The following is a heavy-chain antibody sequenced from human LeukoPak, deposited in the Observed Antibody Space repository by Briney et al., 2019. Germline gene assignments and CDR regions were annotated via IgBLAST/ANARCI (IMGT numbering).Heavy chain of an antibody. CDR1: GYTFTSYG. Sequence: GASVKVSCKAPGYTFTSYGISWVRQAPGQGLEWMGWISAYNGNTNYAQKLQGRVTITRDTSASTAYMELSSLRSEDTAVYYCARLLWFGELGYWGQGTLVTVSS. V-gene: IGHV1-18*04. CDR2: ISAYNGNT. D-gene: IGHD3-10*01. CDR3: ARLLWFGELGY. J-gene: IGHJ4*02.